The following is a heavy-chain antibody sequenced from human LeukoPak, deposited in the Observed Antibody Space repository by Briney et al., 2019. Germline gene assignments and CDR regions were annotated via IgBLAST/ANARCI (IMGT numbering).Heavy chain of an antibody. CDR1: GGSISSFNW. D-gene: IGHD3-22*01. CDR3: ARAKLGSSGSIDS. Sequence: SETLSLTCAVSGGSISSFNWWSWVRQSPGKGLQWIGEIHQSGSINYNPSLKSRVIISVDKSKTQFSLKLKSVTAADTAVYYCARAKLGSSGSIDSWGQGTLVTVSS. V-gene: IGHV4-4*02. J-gene: IGHJ4*02. CDR2: IHQSGSI.